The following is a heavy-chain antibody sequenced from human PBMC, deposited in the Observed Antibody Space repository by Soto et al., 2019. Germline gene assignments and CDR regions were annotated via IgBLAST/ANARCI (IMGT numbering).Heavy chain of an antibody. V-gene: IGHV4-59*01. D-gene: IGHD4-17*01. CDR3: ARDSGYGDPFDY. CDR1: GVSISAYY. Sequence: SETLSLTCSVSGVSISAYYWIWLRQPPGKGLEWIGYIYYSGSTNYNPSLKSRVTISVDTSKNQFSLRLSSVTAADTAVYYCARDSGYGDPFDYWGQGTLVTVSS. CDR2: IYYSGST. J-gene: IGHJ4*02.